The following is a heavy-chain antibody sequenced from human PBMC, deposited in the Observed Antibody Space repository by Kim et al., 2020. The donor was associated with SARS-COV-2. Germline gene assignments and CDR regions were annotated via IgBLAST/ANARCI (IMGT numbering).Heavy chain of an antibody. D-gene: IGHD6-13*01. CDR3: AKLITAANTDF. V-gene: IGHV4-4*02. Sequence: NYNPSVKSRVTISVDRSRTQFSLKLNSVTAADTAVYYCAKLITAANTDFWGQGTLVTVSS. J-gene: IGHJ4*02.